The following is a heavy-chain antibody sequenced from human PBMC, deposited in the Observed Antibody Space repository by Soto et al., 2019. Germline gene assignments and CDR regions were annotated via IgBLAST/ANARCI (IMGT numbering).Heavy chain of an antibody. CDR1: GFTFSSYG. J-gene: IGHJ4*02. V-gene: IGHV3-30*18. Sequence: PGGSLRLSCAASGFTFSSYGMHWVRQAPGKGLEWVAVISYDGSNKYYADSVKGRFTISRDNSKNTLYLQMNSLRAEDTTVYYCAKDGGYGSASGDYWGQGTLVTVSS. CDR3: AKDGGYGSASGDY. D-gene: IGHD3-10*01. CDR2: ISYDGSNK.